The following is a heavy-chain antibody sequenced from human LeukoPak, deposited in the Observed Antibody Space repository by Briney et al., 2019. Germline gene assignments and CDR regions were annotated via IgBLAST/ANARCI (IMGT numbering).Heavy chain of an antibody. V-gene: IGHV1-2*02. D-gene: IGHD4-17*01. J-gene: IGHJ6*02. CDR2: INPNSGGT. CDR1: GYTFTGYY. CDR3: ATLPTVTTHYYYYGMDV. Sequence: ASVKVSCKASGYTFTGYYMHWVRQAPGQGLEWMGWINPNSGGTNYAQKFQGRVTMTRDTSISTAYMELSSLRSEDTAVYYCATLPTVTTHYYYYGMDVWGQGTTVTVSS.